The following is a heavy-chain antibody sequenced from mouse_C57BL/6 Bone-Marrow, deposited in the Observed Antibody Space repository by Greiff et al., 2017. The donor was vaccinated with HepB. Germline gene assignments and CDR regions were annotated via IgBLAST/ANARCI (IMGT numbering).Heavy chain of an antibody. CDR2: IRLKSDNYAT. CDR3: TGASHWYFDV. J-gene: IGHJ1*03. CDR1: GFTFSNYW. V-gene: IGHV6-3*01. Sequence: DVHLVESGGGLVQPGGSMKLSCVASGFTFSNYWMNWVRQSPEKGLEWVAQIRLKSDNYATHYAESVKGRFTISRDDSKSSVYLQMNNLRAEDTGIYYCTGASHWYFDVWGTGTTVTVSS.